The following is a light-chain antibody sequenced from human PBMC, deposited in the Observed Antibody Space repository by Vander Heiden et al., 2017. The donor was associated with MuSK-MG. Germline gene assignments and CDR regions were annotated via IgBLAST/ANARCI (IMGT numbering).Light chain of an antibody. CDR3: SSYSGSNNLGL. V-gene: IGLV2-8*01. CDR2: EVS. CDR1: SSDVGGYNF. J-gene: IGLJ3*02. Sequence: QSALTQPPSASGSPGQSVTISCTGSSSDVGGYNFVSWYQQYPGKAPKLIIYEVSKRPSGVPDRFSGSKSDNTASLTVSGLQAEDEADYYCSSYSGSNNLGLFGGGTKLTV.